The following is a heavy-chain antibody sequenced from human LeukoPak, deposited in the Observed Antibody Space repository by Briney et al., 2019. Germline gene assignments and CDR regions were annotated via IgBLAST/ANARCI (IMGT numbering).Heavy chain of an antibody. CDR2: INWNGGST. CDR1: GFTFNDYG. CDR3: ASSWGGSYYLGFDY. D-gene: IGHD3-10*01. J-gene: IGHJ4*02. V-gene: IGHV3-20*04. Sequence: GGSLRLSCAASGFTFNDYGMSWVRQVPGKGLEWVSGINWNGGSTGYADSVKGRFTISRDNAKNSLYLQMNSLRAEDTALYYCASSWGGSYYLGFDYWGQGTLVTVPS.